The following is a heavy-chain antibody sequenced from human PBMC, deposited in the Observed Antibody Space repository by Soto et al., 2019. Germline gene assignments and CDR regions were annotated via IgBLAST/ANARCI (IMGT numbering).Heavy chain of an antibody. D-gene: IGHD6-13*01. CDR1: GFTFSSST. CDR2: MSFIGGNT. CDR3: ATLIVAASIGY. J-gene: IGHJ4*02. V-gene: IGHV3-23*01. Sequence: EVQLLESGGGLVQPGGSLRLSCAASGFTFSSSTMTWVRQAPGKGLEWVSSMSFIGGNTYYAEFVQGRFTIARDNSKNTVYLQMNTLRAEDTAVYCCATLIVAASIGYWGQGTLVTVSS.